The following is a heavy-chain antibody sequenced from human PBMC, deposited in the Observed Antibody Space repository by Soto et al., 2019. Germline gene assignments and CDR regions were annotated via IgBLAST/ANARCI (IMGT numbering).Heavy chain of an antibody. Sequence: VQLVESGGGLVQPGGSLRLSCAASGFTFSSNWMHWVRQVPGKGLVWVSRINSDGSSTNYADSVKGRFTISRDNAKNTVYLQMNSLRAEDTAVYYCAIVYCGGDCSPFDYWGQGTLVTVSS. J-gene: IGHJ4*02. D-gene: IGHD2-21*02. V-gene: IGHV3-74*01. CDR2: INSDGSST. CDR1: GFTFSSNW. CDR3: AIVYCGGDCSPFDY.